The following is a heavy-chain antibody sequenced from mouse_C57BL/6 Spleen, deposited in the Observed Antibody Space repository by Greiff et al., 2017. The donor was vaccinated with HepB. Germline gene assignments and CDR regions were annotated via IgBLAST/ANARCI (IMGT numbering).Heavy chain of an antibody. D-gene: IGHD3-2*02. V-gene: IGHV5-16*01. CDR1: GFTFSDYY. Sequence: DVHLVESEGGLVQPGSSMKLSCTASGFTFSDYYMAWVRQVPEKGLEWVANINYDGSSTYYLDSLKSRFIISRDNAKNILYLQMSSLKSEDTATYYCAREGAQATYAMDYWGQGTSVTVSS. CDR3: AREGAQATYAMDY. CDR2: INYDGSST. J-gene: IGHJ4*01.